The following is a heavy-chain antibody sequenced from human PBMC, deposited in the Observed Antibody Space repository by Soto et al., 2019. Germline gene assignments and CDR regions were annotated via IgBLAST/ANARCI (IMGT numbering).Heavy chain of an antibody. J-gene: IGHJ4*02. V-gene: IGHV4-30-4*01. CDR3: ARGGGGTTLDY. Sequence: QVQLQESGPGLVKPSQTLSLTCTVSGGSISSGDYYWSWIRQPPGKGLEWIGYIYYSGSTYYNPSLKGRFTIPGDTSKNQFSLKLGSVSAADTAVYYGARGGGGTTLDYWGQGTLVTVSS. CDR2: IYYSGST. D-gene: IGHD1-7*01. CDR1: GGSISSGDYY.